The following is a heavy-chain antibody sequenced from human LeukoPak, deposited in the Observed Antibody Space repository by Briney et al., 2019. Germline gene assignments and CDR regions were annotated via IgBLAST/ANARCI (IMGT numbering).Heavy chain of an antibody. V-gene: IGHV3-74*01. CDR1: GFTFSIFW. Sequence: GGSLRLSCAASGFTFSIFWMHWVRQAPGKGLVWVSRISTDGSSTSYADPVKGRFTISRDSAKNTVYLQMNSLRAEDTAVYYCARGEGSGWYDAFDIWGQGTMVTVSS. J-gene: IGHJ3*02. CDR3: ARGEGSGWYDAFDI. D-gene: IGHD6-19*01. CDR2: ISTDGSST.